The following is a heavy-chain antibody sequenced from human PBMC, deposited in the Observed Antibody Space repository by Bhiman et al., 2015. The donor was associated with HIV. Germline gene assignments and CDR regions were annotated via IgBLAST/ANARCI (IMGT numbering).Heavy chain of an antibody. D-gene: IGHD3-16*01. V-gene: IGHV3-66*01. Sequence: EVQLVESGGGLVKPGGSLRLSCAASGFTFNSYTMNWVRQAPGKGLEWVAVIYADGSTFFADSVKDRFAISTDSSRNTVSLQMNSLRAEDTAVYYCARDPFQSWGDWGQGTLVTVSS. CDR3: ARDPFQSWGD. CDR1: GFTFNSYT. CDR2: IYADGST. J-gene: IGHJ4*02.